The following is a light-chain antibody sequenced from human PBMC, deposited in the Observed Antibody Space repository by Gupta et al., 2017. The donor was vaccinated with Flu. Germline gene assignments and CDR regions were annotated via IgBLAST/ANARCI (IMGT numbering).Light chain of an antibody. CDR1: QIISSGY. V-gene: IGKV3-20*01. J-gene: IGKJ4*01. CDR2: GAA. CDR3: QQYATSPALT. Sequence: TLSLSPGERAALSCRASQIISSGYLAWYQQKPGQAPRLLIHGAANRATGIPDRFSGSGSGTDFTLTISRLEPEDFAVYYCQQYATSPALTFGGGTKVEIK.